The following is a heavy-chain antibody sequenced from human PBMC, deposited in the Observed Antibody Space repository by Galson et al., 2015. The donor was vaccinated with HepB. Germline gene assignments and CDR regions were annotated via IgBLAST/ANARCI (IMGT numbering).Heavy chain of an antibody. J-gene: IGHJ4*02. D-gene: IGHD4-23*01. CDR3: AKARMTTVAKSWLDY. CDR2: ISYDGSNK. CDR1: GFTFSSYG. Sequence: SLRLSCAASGFTFSSYGMHWVRQAPGKGLEWVAVISYDGSNKYYADSVKGRFTISRDNSKNTLYLQMNSLRAEDTAVYYCAKARMTTVAKSWLDYWGQGTLVTVSS. V-gene: IGHV3-30*18.